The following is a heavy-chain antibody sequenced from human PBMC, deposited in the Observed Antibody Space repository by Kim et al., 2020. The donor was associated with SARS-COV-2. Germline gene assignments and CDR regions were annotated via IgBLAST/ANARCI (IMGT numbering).Heavy chain of an antibody. J-gene: IGHJ3*02. CDR3: ASRLNIWFGDAFDI. Sequence: ARKFQGRVTMTRNTSISTAYMELSSLRSEDTAVYYCASRLNIWFGDAFDIWGQGTMVTVSS. D-gene: IGHD3-10*01. V-gene: IGHV1-8*01.